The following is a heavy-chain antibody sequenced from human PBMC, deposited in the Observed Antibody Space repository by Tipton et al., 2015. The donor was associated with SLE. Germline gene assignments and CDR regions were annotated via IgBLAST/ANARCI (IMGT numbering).Heavy chain of an antibody. Sequence: LRLSCTVSGGSISSYYWNWIRQPPGKGLEWIGYIHYSGTTHDNPSLKSRVTMSVDMSKNQFSLRLTSVTAADTAVYYCARTLGAIAHTVYDAFDIWGQGKMVTVSS. CDR2: IHYSGTT. D-gene: IGHD1-26*01. CDR1: GGSISSYY. V-gene: IGHV4-59*01. CDR3: ARTLGAIAHTVYDAFDI. J-gene: IGHJ3*02.